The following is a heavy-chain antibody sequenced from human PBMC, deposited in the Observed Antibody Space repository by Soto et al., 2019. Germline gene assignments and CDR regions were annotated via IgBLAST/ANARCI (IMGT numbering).Heavy chain of an antibody. Sequence: QVQLVQSGAEVKKPGSSVKVSCKASGGSRSNYGISWVRQAPGQGLEWMGAITPVFGTPNYAQKFQDRVTITADESTTTVYMEVRSLTSEDTAVYYCARGDATKIVVTTYYAMDVRGQGTTVTVSS. J-gene: IGHJ6*02. D-gene: IGHD3-22*01. CDR1: GGSRSNYG. CDR3: ARGDATKIVVTTYYAMDV. CDR2: ITPVFGTP. V-gene: IGHV1-69*12.